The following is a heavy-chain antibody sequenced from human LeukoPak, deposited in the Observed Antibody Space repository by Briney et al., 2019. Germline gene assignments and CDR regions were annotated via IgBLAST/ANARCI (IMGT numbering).Heavy chain of an antibody. CDR1: GFTFSSYA. V-gene: IGHV3-30-3*01. CDR3: ATEEFEY. J-gene: IGHJ4*02. CDR2: ISYDGSNK. Sequence: GGSLRLSCAASGFTFSSYAMHWVRQAPGKGLEWVAVISYDGSNKYYADSVKGRFTISRDNSKNTLYLQMNSLRGEDTAVYYCATEEFEYWGQGTLVTVSS.